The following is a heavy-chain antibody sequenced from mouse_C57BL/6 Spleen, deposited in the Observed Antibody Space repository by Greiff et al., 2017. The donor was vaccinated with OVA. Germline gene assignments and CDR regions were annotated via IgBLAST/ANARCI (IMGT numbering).Heavy chain of an antibody. J-gene: IGHJ3*01. D-gene: IGHD2-1*01. V-gene: IGHV5-9*01. CDR1: GFTFSSYT. CDR2: ISGGGGNT. CDR3: ARSNGNSPWFAY. Sequence: EVKVVESGGGLVKPGGSLKLSCAASGFTFSSYTMSWVRQTPEKRLEWVATISGGGGNTYYPDSVKGRFTISRDNAKNTLYLQMSSLRSEDTALYYCARSNGNSPWFAYWGQGTLVTVSA.